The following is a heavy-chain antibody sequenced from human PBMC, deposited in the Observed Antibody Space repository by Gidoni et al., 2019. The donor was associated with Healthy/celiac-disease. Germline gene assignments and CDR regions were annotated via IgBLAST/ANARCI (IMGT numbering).Heavy chain of an antibody. V-gene: IGHV3-33*01. CDR2: IWYDGSNK. Sequence: QVQLVESGGGVVQPGRSLRLSCAASGFTFSSYGMHWVRQAPGKGLEWVAVIWYDGSNKYYADSVKGRFTIYRDNSKNTLYLQMNSLRAEDTAVYYCARDRTPSSSNYYGMDVWGQGTTVTVSS. CDR1: GFTFSSYG. J-gene: IGHJ6*02. D-gene: IGHD6-13*01. CDR3: ARDRTPSSSNYYGMDV.